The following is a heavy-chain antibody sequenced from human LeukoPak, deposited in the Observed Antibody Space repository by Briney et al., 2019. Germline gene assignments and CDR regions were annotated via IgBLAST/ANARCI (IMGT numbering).Heavy chain of an antibody. D-gene: IGHD1-26*01. V-gene: IGHV1-2*06. CDR1: GYTFTSYD. J-gene: IGHJ4*02. Sequence: ASVKVSCKASGYTFTSYDINWVRQAPGQGLEWMGRINPDSGDTNYAQKFQGRVTMTRDTSINTAYMELSRLTSDDTAVYYCARDRLGNYYLFDFWGQGTLVTVSS. CDR2: INPDSGDT. CDR3: ARDRLGNYYLFDF.